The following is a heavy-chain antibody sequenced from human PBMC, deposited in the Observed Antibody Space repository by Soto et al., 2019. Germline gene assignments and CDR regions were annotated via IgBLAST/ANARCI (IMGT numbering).Heavy chain of an antibody. V-gene: IGHV1-18*01. CDR2: ISQYNGNT. CDR1: GYTFTNSG. CDR3: TRDGNWDFDY. Sequence: QVQLVQSGAEVRKPGASVKVSCKTSGYTFTNSGTTWVRQAPGQVLEWMGWISQYNGNTHYGQKLQGRVTMTTNTPTSTAYMELRSLRSDDSAVYYCTRDGNWDFDYWGQGTLVTVSS. D-gene: IGHD7-27*01. J-gene: IGHJ4*02.